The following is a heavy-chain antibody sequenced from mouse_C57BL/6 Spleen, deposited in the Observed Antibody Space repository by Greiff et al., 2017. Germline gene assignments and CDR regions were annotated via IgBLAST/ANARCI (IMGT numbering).Heavy chain of an antibody. V-gene: IGHV1-76*01. J-gene: IGHJ2*01. D-gene: IGHD2-4*01. Sequence: QVQLQQSGAELVRPGASVKLSCKASGYTFTDYYINWVKQRPGQGLEWIARIYPGSGNTYYNEKFKGKATLTAEKSSSTAYMQLSSLTSEDSAVYFCARNDYSYYFDYWGQGTTLTVSS. CDR1: GYTFTDYY. CDR3: ARNDYSYYFDY. CDR2: IYPGSGNT.